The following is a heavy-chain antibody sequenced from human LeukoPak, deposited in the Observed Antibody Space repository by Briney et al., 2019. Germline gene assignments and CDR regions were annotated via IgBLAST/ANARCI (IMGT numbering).Heavy chain of an antibody. J-gene: IGHJ4*02. CDR2: IYPGDSDT. Sequence: GASLKISCKGSGYSFTSSWIGWVRQMPGKGLERMGIIYPGDSDTTYSPPFQGQVTISADKSISTAYLQWSSLKASDTAMYYCARQSGDYVPPDYWGQGTLVTVSS. CDR3: ARQSGDYVPPDY. V-gene: IGHV5-51*01. D-gene: IGHD4-17*01. CDR1: GYSFTSSW.